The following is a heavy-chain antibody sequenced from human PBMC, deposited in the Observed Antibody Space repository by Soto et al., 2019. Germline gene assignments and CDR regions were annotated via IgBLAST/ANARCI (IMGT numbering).Heavy chain of an antibody. D-gene: IGHD1-1*01. CDR3: ARGLDWNDPRYYYYYYGMDV. J-gene: IGHJ6*02. Sequence: PGESLKISCKGSGYSFTSYWIGWVRQMPGKGLEWMGIIYPGDSDTRYSPSFQGQVTISADKSISTAYLQWSSLKASDTAMYYCARGLDWNDPRYYYYYYGMDVWGQGTTVTVSS. CDR1: GYSFTSYW. CDR2: IYPGDSDT. V-gene: IGHV5-51*01.